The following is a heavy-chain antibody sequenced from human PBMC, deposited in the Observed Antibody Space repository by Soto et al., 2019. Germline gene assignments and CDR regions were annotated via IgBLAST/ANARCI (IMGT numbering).Heavy chain of an antibody. CDR3: ARDSRTVYDILTERNY. V-gene: IGHV3-11*01. CDR1: GFTFSDYY. D-gene: IGHD3-9*01. CDR2: ISSSGSTI. J-gene: IGHJ4*02. Sequence: QVQLVESGGGLVKPGGSLRLSCAASGFTFSDYYMSWIRQAPGKGLEWVSYISSSGSTIYYADSVKGRFTISRDNAKNSLYLQMNGLRAEDTAVYYCARDSRTVYDILTERNYWGQGTLVTVSS.